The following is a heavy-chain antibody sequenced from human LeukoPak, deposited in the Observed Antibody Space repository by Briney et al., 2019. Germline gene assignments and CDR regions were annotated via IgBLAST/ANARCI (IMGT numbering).Heavy chain of an antibody. D-gene: IGHD5-18*01. CDR2: IYYNGDT. CDR1: GVSFSDYY. Sequence: SETLSLTCGVYGVSFSDYYWSWIRQPPGKGLEWIGYIYYNGDTNYNPSLKSRVIISIDTSSNQFSLRLNSMTAADTAVYYCARVLRAASWRSYDYWGQGSLVTVSS. CDR3: ARVLRAASWRSYDY. J-gene: IGHJ4*02. V-gene: IGHV4-59*01.